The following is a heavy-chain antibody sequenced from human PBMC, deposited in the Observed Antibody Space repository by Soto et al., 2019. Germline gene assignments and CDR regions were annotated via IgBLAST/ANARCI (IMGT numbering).Heavy chain of an antibody. CDR3: ARVRVAAAGFDY. V-gene: IGHV4-59*01. D-gene: IGHD6-13*01. CDR2: IYYSGST. CDR1: GGSINSYD. Sequence: SETLSLTCTVSGGSINSYDWTWIRQPPGKGLEWIGYIYYSGSTNYNPSLKSRFTMSLDTSKNQFSLTLSSVTAADTAVYYCARVRVAAAGFDYWGQGTLVTVSS. J-gene: IGHJ4*02.